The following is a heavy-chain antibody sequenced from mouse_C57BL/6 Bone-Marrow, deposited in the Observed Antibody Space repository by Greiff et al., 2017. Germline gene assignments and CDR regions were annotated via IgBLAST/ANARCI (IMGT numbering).Heavy chain of an antibody. D-gene: IGHD2-4*01. CDR3: ARRDLIYYDCDC. J-gene: IGHJ4*01. Sequence: EVKLVESGADLVKPGASLKLSCAASGFTFSSYGMSWVRQTPDKRLEWVAIISSGGSFTYYPDSVKGRFTISRDNAKNTLYLRMSSQKSEDTAMCDCARRDLIYYDCDCWGQGTSVSVS. V-gene: IGHV5-6*02. CDR2: ISSGGSFT. CDR1: GFTFSSYG.